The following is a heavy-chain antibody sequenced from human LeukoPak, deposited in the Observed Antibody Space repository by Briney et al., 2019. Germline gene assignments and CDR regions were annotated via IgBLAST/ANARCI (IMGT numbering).Heavy chain of an antibody. CDR3: ARLSEFCSSTSCYTMIDY. J-gene: IGHJ4*02. V-gene: IGHV4-4*07. CDR1: GGSISSYY. D-gene: IGHD2-2*02. Sequence: SETLSLTCTVSGGSISSYYWSWIRQPAGKGLEWIGRIYTSGSTNYNPSLKSRVTMSVDTSKNQFSLKLSSVTAADTAVYYCARLSEFCSSTSCYTMIDYWGQGTLVTVSS. CDR2: IYTSGST.